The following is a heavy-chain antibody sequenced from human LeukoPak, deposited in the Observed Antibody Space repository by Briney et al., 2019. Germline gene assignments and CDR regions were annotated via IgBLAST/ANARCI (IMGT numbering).Heavy chain of an antibody. CDR3: ARDSPLSSSQFDY. D-gene: IGHD6-13*01. V-gene: IGHV3-21*01. CDR2: ISSSSSYI. J-gene: IGHJ4*02. Sequence: GGSLRLSCAASGFIFSQYSMNWVRQAPGKGLEWVSSISSSSSYIYYADSVKGRFTISRDNAKNSLYLQMNSLRAEDTAVYYCARDSPLSSSQFDYWGQGTLVTVSS. CDR1: GFIFSQYS.